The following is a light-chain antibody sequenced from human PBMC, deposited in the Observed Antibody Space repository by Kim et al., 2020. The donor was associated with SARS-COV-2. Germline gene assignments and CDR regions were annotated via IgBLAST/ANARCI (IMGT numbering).Light chain of an antibody. CDR2: GGV. V-gene: IGKV1-17*01. Sequence: GTGGERGTITCRASQDIRNELGLEQQNPGRAPKPPIYGGVNLKSGVPPRYSGSVSVTEFTLTISSPQPEDFATHFCLHDNIHPITFGEGTRLEIK. CDR3: LHDNIHPIT. J-gene: IGKJ5*01. CDR1: QDIRNE.